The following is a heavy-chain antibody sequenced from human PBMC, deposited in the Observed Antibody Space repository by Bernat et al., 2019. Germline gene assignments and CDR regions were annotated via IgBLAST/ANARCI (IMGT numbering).Heavy chain of an antibody. V-gene: IGHV3-33*01. CDR3: ARPIRRSSWYPPYYGMDV. J-gene: IGHJ6*02. CDR1: GFTFSSYG. Sequence: QVQLVESGGGVVQPGRSLRLSCAASGFTFSSYGMHWVRQAPGKGLEWVAVIWYDGSNKYYADSVKGRFTISRDKSENTLYLQMNSLRAEDTAVYYCARPIRRSSWYPPYYGMDVWGQGTTVTVSS. CDR2: IWYDGSNK. D-gene: IGHD6-13*01.